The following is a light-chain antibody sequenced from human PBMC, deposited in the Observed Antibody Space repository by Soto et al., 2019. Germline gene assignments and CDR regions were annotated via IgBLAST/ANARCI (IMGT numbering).Light chain of an antibody. J-gene: IGKJ2*01. Sequence: DIQMTQSPSSLSASVGDRVTITCRASQRISNYLNWYQHKPGKAPRLLIYAASSLQSGVPSRFSGSGYGTDFTLTISSLPPEDFATYYCQQSYSTLDYSFGQGTKVEIK. CDR3: QQSYSTLDYS. V-gene: IGKV1-39*01. CDR2: AAS. CDR1: QRISNY.